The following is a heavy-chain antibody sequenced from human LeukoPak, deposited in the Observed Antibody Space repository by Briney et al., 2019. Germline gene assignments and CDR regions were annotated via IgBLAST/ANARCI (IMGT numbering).Heavy chain of an antibody. J-gene: IGHJ4*02. CDR2: IYSGGST. Sequence: GSLRLSCAASGFTVSSNYMSWVRQAPGKGLEWVSVIYSGGSTYYADSVKGRFTISRDNSKNTLYPQMNSLRAEDTAVYYCAREDWGTFDYWGQGTLVTVSS. CDR3: AREDWGTFDY. V-gene: IGHV3-66*02. CDR1: GFTVSSNY. D-gene: IGHD3-16*01.